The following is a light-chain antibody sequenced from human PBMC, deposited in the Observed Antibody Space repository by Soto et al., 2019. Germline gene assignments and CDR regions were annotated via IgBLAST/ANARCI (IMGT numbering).Light chain of an antibody. V-gene: IGLV4-60*02. CDR3: ETWDTNTWV. Sequence: QSVLTQSSSASASLGSSVKLTCTLSSGHNNYIIAWHQQQPGRAPRYLLKLERSGSYNKGSGVPDRFSGSSSGADRYLTISNLHFEDEADYYCETWDTNTWVFGGGTKLTVL. J-gene: IGLJ3*02. CDR1: SGHNNYI. CDR2: LERSGSY.